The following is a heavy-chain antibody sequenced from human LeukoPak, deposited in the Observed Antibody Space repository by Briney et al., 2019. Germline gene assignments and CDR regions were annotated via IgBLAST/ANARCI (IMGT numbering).Heavy chain of an antibody. CDR1: DYSISSGYY. CDR3: ARDVVDVVVVAATIHYYYYYMDV. J-gene: IGHJ6*03. V-gene: IGHV4-38-2*02. D-gene: IGHD2-15*01. Sequence: SETLSLTCTVSDYSISSGYYWGWIRQPPGKGLEWIGSIYHSGSTYYNPSLKSRVTMSVDTSKNQFSLKLSSVTAADTAVYYCARDVVDVVVVAATIHYYYYYMDVWGKGTTVTISS. CDR2: IYHSGST.